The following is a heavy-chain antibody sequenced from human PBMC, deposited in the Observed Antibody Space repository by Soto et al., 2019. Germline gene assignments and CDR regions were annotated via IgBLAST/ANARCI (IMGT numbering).Heavy chain of an antibody. CDR3: LKDAPNGSIDD. J-gene: IGHJ4*02. CDR1: GFRFEQYV. CDR2: VSPTGDTV. V-gene: IGHV3-9*01. D-gene: IGHD3-10*01. Sequence: VQVVASGGGLVQPGRSLRLSCAVSGFRFEQYVMHWVRQAPGKGLECVSTVSPTGDTVAYADSVEGRFTVSRDNXXXXXXXXXXXXXGXXXXXXXCLKDAPNGSIDDWGQGTLVTVSS.